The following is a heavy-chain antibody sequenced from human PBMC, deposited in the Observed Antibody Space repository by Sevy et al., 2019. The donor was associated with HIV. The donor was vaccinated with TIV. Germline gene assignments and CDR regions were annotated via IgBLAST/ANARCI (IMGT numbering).Heavy chain of an antibody. D-gene: IGHD3-10*01. CDR2: IYTSGST. Sequence: SETLSLTCTVSGGSISSYYWSWIRQPAGKGLEWIGRIYTSGSTNYNPSLKSRVTISVDTSKNHFSLKLSSVTAADTAVYYCARDLNVMVRGRDAFDIWGQGTMVTVSS. CDR3: ARDLNVMVRGRDAFDI. J-gene: IGHJ3*02. CDR1: GGSISSYY. V-gene: IGHV4-4*07.